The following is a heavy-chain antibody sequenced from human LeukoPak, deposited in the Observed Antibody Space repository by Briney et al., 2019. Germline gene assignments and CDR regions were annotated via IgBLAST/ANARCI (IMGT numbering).Heavy chain of an antibody. Sequence: ASVKVSCKASGYTFTSYGISWARQAPGQGLEWMGWISAYNGNTNYAQKLQGRVTMTTDTSTSTAYMELRSLRSDDTAVYYCARRGYSYGTDLLSYYYYMDVWGKGTTVTASS. CDR1: GYTFTSYG. CDR2: ISAYNGNT. J-gene: IGHJ6*03. D-gene: IGHD5-18*01. CDR3: ARRGYSYGTDLLSYYYYMDV. V-gene: IGHV1-18*01.